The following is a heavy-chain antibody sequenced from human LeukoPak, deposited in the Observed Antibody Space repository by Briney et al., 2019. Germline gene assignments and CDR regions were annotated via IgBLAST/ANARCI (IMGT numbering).Heavy chain of an antibody. V-gene: IGHV3-7*01. CDR1: GFTFRNYW. CDR2: TKPDGSAE. J-gene: IGHJ4*02. D-gene: IGHD2-21*02. Sequence: GGSLRLSCAASGFTFRNYWMGWVRQAPGKGLEWVANTKPDGSAEYYADSVRGRFTTSRDNANNFLYLQMNSLRAEDTAVYYCARDGDLNTNFDYWGQGTLVTVSS. CDR3: ARDGDLNTNFDY.